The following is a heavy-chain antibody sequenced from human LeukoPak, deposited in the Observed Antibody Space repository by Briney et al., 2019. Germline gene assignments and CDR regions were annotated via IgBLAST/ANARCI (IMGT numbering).Heavy chain of an antibody. CDR1: GFIFSSHA. CDR3: AREGYYGSGSPPSLYFDY. D-gene: IGHD3-10*01. CDR2: ISYAGDDGSNI. V-gene: IGHV3-30*03. Sequence: PGGSLRLSCAAAGFIFSSHAMHWVRQAPGKGLEWVAVISYAGDDGSNIYYADSVKGRFTIYRDNSRSTLYLQMNSLRPEDTAIYYCAREGYYGSGSPPSLYFDYWGQGALVTVSS. J-gene: IGHJ4*02.